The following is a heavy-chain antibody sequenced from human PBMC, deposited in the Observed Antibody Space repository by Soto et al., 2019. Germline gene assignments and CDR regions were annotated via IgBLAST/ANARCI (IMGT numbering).Heavy chain of an antibody. D-gene: IGHD3-22*01. CDR1: GFTFSSYA. V-gene: IGHV3-30-3*01. CDR2: ISYDGSNK. Sequence: QVQLVESGGGVVQPGRSLRLSCAASGFTFSSYAMHWVHQAPGKGLEWVAVISYDGSNKYYADSVKGRFTISRDNSKNTLYLQMNSLRAEDTAVYYCARGSPFYEKPNYYFDYWGQGTLVTVSS. J-gene: IGHJ4*02. CDR3: ARGSPFYEKPNYYFDY.